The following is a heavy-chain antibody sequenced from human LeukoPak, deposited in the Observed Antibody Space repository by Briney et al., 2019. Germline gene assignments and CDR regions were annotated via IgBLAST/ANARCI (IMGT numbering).Heavy chain of an antibody. CDR2: ISYDGSNK. D-gene: IGHD5-12*01. J-gene: IGHJ3*02. CDR1: GLTFSSYA. V-gene: IGHV3-30-3*01. Sequence: PGGSLRLSCAASGLTFSSYAMHWVRQAPGKGLEWVAVISYDGSNKYYADSVKGRFTISRDNSKNTLYLQMNSLRAEDTAVYYCASVKLRNNAFDIWGQGTMVTVSS. CDR3: ASVKLRNNAFDI.